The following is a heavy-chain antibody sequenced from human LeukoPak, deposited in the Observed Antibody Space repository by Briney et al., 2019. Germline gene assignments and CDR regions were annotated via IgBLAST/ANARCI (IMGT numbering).Heavy chain of an antibody. CDR2: IYSGGST. D-gene: IGHD6-6*01. J-gene: IGHJ4*02. V-gene: IGHV3-66*02. Sequence: GGSLRLSCAASGFTVSSNYMSWVRQAPGKGLEWVSVIYSGGSTYYADSVKGRFTISRDDSKNTLYLQMNSLRAEDTAVYYCERSGSTYSSYYFDYWGQGTLVTVSS. CDR3: ERSGSTYSSYYFDY. CDR1: GFTVSSNY.